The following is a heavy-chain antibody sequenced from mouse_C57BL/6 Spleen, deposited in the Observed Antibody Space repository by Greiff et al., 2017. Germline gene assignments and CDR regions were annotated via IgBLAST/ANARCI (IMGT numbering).Heavy chain of an antibody. CDR1: GYTFTSYW. D-gene: IGHD4-1*01. V-gene: IGHV1-7*01. J-gene: IGHJ2*01. CDR2: INPSSGYT. CDR3: ARGLAALDY. Sequence: QVQLQQSGAELAKPGASVKLSCKASGYTFTSYWMHLVKQGPGQGLEWIGYINPSSGYTKYNQKFKDKATLTADKSSSTAYMQLSSLTYMDSAVYYCARGLAALDYWGQGTTLRVSS.